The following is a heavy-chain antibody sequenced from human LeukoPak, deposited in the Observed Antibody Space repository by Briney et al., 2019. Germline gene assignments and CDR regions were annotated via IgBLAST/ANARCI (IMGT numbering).Heavy chain of an antibody. V-gene: IGHV1-69*13. D-gene: IGHD2-2*01. J-gene: IGHJ6*02. Sequence: ASVKVSCKASGGTFSSYAISWVRQAPGQGLEWMGGIIPIFGTANYAQKFQGRVTITADESTSTAYMELSSLRSEDTAVYYCALCSSTSCYGPLRYYYYSMDVWGQGTTVTVSS. CDR1: GGTFSSYA. CDR2: IIPIFGTA. CDR3: ALCSSTSCYGPLRYYYYSMDV.